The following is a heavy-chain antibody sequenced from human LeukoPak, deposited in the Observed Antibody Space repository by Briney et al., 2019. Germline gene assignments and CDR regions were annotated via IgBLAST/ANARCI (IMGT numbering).Heavy chain of an antibody. V-gene: IGHV4-4*02. D-gene: IGHD7-27*01. CDR2: IYHSGST. J-gene: IGHJ4*02. Sequence: SGTLSLTCAVSGGSISSSNWWSWVRQPPGKGLEWIGEIYHSGSTNYNPSLKSRVTISVDKSKNQFSLKLSSVTAADTAVYYCARASKVLANWGSHFDYWGQGTLVTVSS. CDR3: ARASKVLANWGSHFDY. CDR1: GGSISSSNW.